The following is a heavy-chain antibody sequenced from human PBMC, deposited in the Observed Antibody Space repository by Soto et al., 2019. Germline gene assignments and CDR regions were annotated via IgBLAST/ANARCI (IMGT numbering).Heavy chain of an antibody. Sequence: EVQLLESGGGLVQPGGSLRLSCAASGFTFSSYAMSWVRQAPGKGLEWVSAISGSGGSTYYADSVKGRFTISRDNSKNTLYLQMNSLRAEDTAVYYCAKDHNWNYRSYYYYMDVWGKGTTVTVSS. CDR1: GFTFSSYA. CDR3: AKDHNWNYRSYYYYMDV. CDR2: ISGSGGST. D-gene: IGHD1-7*01. J-gene: IGHJ6*03. V-gene: IGHV3-23*01.